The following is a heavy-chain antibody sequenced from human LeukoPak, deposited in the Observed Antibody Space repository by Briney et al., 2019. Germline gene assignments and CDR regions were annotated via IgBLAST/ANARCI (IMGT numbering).Heavy chain of an antibody. Sequence: GASVKVSCKASGGTFSSYAISWVRQAPGQGLEWMGGIIPIFGTANYAQKFQGRVTITTDESTSTAYMELSSLRSEDTAVYYCAKLDRKGNWSDPWGQGTLVTVSS. J-gene: IGHJ5*02. V-gene: IGHV1-69*05. D-gene: IGHD4-23*01. CDR1: GGTFSSYA. CDR2: IIPIFGTA. CDR3: AKLDRKGNWSDP.